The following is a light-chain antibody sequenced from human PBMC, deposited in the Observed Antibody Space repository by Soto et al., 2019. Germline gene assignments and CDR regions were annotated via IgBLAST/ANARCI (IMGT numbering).Light chain of an antibody. CDR1: KSVSSSF. CDR2: GAS. CDR3: QQYDSSPWT. J-gene: IGKJ1*01. V-gene: IGKV3-20*01. Sequence: EIVLTQSPGTLSLSPGERATLSCRASKSVSSSFLAWYQQKPGQAPRLLIYGASSRATGIPDRFSGSGSGTDFTLTISRLEPEDFAVYYCQQYDSSPWTFGQGTKVEI.